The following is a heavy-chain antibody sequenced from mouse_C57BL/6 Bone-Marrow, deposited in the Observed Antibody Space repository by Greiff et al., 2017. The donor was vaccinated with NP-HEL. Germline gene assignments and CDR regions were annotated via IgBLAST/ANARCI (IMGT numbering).Heavy chain of an antibody. V-gene: IGHV1-81*01. CDR2: IYPRSGNT. CDR1: GYTFTSYG. CDR3: AKDYYASRRTGWYFDV. Sequence: VQLQQSGAELARPGASVKLSCKASGYTFTSYGISWVKQRTGQGLEWIGEIYPRSGNTYYNEKFKGKATLTADKSSSTAYMELRSLTSEDSAVYFCAKDYYASRRTGWYFDVWGTGTTVTVSS. J-gene: IGHJ1*03. D-gene: IGHD1-1*01.